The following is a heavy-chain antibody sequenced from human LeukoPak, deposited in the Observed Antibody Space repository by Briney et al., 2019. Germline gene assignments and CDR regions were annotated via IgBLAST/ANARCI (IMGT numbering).Heavy chain of an antibody. V-gene: IGHV1-2*02. CDR3: ASSAYYYDSSGYLDY. J-gene: IGHJ4*02. D-gene: IGHD3-22*01. Sequence: ASVKVSCKASGYTFTGYYMHWVRQAPGQGLEWMGWINPNSGGTNYAQKFQGRVTMTRDTSISTAYMELSRLRSDDTAVYYCASSAYYYDSSGYLDYWGQGTLVTVSS. CDR1: GYTFTGYY. CDR2: INPNSGGT.